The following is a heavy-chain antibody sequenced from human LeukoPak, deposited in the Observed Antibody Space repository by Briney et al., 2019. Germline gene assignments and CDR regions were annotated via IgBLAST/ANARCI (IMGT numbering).Heavy chain of an antibody. CDR3: ARGGYYDFWSGRKYYYYYYYMDV. J-gene: IGHJ6*03. V-gene: IGHV1-69*13. CDR1: GGTFSSYA. D-gene: IGHD3-3*01. CDR2: IIPIFGTA. Sequence: SVKVSCKASGGTFSSYAISWVRQAPGQGLEWMGGIIPIFGTANYAQKFQGRVTITADESTSTAYTELSSLRSEDTAVYYCARGGYYDFWSGRKYYYYYYYMDVWGKGTTVTVSS.